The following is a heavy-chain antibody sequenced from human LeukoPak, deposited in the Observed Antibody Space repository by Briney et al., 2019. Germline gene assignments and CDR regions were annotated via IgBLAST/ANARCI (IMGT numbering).Heavy chain of an antibody. V-gene: IGHV3-7*05. J-gene: IGHJ4*02. CDR1: GFTFSNYA. D-gene: IGHD3-10*01. Sequence: GGSLRLSCAASGFTFSNYAMGWVRQAPGKGLEWVANIKQDGSEKYYVDSVKGRFTISRDNAKSSLYLQMNSLRIEGTAVYYCARGGAFYYGLWGQGTQVTVSS. CDR2: IKQDGSEK. CDR3: ARGGAFYYGL.